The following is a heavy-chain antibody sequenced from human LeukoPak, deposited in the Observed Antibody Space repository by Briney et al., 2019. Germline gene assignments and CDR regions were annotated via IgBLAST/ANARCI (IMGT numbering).Heavy chain of an antibody. CDR2: IYYSGST. D-gene: IGHD1-26*01. J-gene: IGHJ5*02. Sequence: SETLSLTCTVSGGSISSYYWSWIRQPPGKGLEWIGYIYYSGSTNYNPSLKSRVTISVETSKNQFSLKLSSVTAADTAVYYCAGDRIVGANNWFDPWGQGTLVTVSS. V-gene: IGHV4-59*01. CDR3: AGDRIVGANNWFDP. CDR1: GGSISSYY.